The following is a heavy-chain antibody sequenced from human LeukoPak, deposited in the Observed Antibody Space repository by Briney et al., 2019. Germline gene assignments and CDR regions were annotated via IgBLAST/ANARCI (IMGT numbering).Heavy chain of an antibody. J-gene: IGHJ4*02. V-gene: IGHV3-74*01. D-gene: IGHD3-22*01. CDR2: INGDGSTT. CDR3: ARGPAITMTPLDY. Sequence: GGSLRLSCAASGFAFNKYWMHWVRQAPGKGLVWVSRINGDGSTTSYADSVKGGFTISRDNDKNTLYLQMNSLRDEDTAVYYCARGPAITMTPLDYWGQGTLVTVSS. CDR1: GFAFNKYW.